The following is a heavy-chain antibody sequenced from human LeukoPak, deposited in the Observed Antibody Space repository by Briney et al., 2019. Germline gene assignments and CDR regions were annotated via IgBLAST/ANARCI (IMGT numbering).Heavy chain of an antibody. V-gene: IGHV3-48*03. J-gene: IGHJ4*02. CDR3: ARDSLSSWVDY. D-gene: IGHD2-2*01. CDR2: ISSSGSTI. Sequence: GGSLRLSCAASGFTFSSYEMNWVRQAPGKGLEWVSYISSSGSTIYYADSVKGRFTISRDNSKNTLYLQMNSLRAEDTAVYYCARDSLSSWVDYWGQGTLVTVSS. CDR1: GFTFSSYE.